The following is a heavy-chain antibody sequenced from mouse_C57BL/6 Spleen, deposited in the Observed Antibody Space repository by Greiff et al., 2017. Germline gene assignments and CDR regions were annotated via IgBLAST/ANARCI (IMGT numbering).Heavy chain of an antibody. CDR1: GYTFTSYW. CDR3: ARSELNPSY. Sequence: QVQLQQPGAELVMPGASVKLSCKASGYTFTSYWMHWVKQRPGQGLEWIGEIDPSDSYTNYNQKFKGKSTLTVDKSSSTAYMQLSSLTSEDSAVYYCARSELNPSYWGQGTTRTVSS. CDR2: IDPSDSYT. V-gene: IGHV1-69*01. J-gene: IGHJ2*01.